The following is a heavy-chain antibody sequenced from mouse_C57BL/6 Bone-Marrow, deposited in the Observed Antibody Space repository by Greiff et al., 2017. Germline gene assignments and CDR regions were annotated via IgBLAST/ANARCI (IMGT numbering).Heavy chain of an antibody. CDR2: INPSSGYT. CDR3: ASGTTTETFDY. D-gene: IGHD1-1*01. Sequence: VQGVESGAELAKPGASVKLSCKASGYTFTSYWMHWVKQRPGQGLEWIGYINPSSGYTKYNQKFKDKATLTADKSSSTAYMQLSSLTYEDSAVYYCASGTTTETFDYWGQGTTLTVSS. V-gene: IGHV1-7*01. J-gene: IGHJ2*01. CDR1: GYTFTSYW.